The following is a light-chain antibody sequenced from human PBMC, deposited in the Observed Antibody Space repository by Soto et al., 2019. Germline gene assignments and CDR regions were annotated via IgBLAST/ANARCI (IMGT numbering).Light chain of an antibody. CDR1: QSVSSN. V-gene: IGKV3-15*01. CDR2: GAS. Sequence: EIVMTQSPATLSVSPGERATHSCRASQSVSSNLAWYQQKPGQAPRLLIYGASTRPTGIPARFSGSGSGTEFTLTISSLQSEDFAVYFCQQYNNWPATFGQGTKVEIK. CDR3: QQYNNWPAT. J-gene: IGKJ1*01.